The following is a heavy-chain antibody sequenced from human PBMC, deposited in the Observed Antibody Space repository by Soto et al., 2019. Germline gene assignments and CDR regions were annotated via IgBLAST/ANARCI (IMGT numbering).Heavy chain of an antibody. D-gene: IGHD3-22*01. V-gene: IGHV4-31*03. Sequence: SETLSLTCTVSGGSISSGGYYWSWIRQHPGKGLEWIGYIYYSGSTYYNPSLKSRVTISVDTSKNQFSLKLSSVTAADTAVYYCGGYWSSGFDPWGQGTLVTVSS. J-gene: IGHJ5*02. CDR1: GGSISSGGYY. CDR2: IYYSGST. CDR3: GGYWSSGFDP.